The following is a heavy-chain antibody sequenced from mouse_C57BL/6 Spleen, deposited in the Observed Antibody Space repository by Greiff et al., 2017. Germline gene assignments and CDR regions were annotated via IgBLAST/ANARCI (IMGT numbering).Heavy chain of an antibody. J-gene: IGHJ2*01. CDR3: ARPYYYGSSYYLDY. D-gene: IGHD1-1*01. CDR1: GYTFTSYW. CDR2: IHPNSGST. V-gene: IGHV1-64*01. Sequence: QVQLQQPGAELVKPGASVKLSCKASGYTFTSYWMHWVKQRPGQGLEWIGMIHPNSGSTNYNEKFKSKATLTVDKSSSTAYMQLSSLTSEDSAVYYCARPYYYGSSYYLDYWGQGTTLTVAS.